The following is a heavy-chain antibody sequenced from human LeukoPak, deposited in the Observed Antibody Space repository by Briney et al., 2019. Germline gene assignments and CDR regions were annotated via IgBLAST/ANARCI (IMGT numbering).Heavy chain of an antibody. CDR1: GFTFSSYS. CDR3: TRSSGGGGYDLDY. CDR2: ISSSSSTI. V-gene: IGHV3-48*04. Sequence: PGGSLRLSCAASGFTFSSYSMNWVRQAPGKGLEWVSYISSSSSTIYYADSVKGRFTISRDNAKNSLYLQMNSLKTEDTAVYYCTRSSGGGGYDLDYWGQGTLVTVSS. D-gene: IGHD5-12*01. J-gene: IGHJ4*02.